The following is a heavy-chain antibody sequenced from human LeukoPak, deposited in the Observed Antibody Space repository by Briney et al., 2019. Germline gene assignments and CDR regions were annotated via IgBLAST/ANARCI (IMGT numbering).Heavy chain of an antibody. CDR3: ASGRQLGY. Sequence: GGSLRLSCAASGFTFSDYWMSWVRQAPGKGLEWVANIKEDGSEKYYVDSVKGRFTISRDNARNSLYLQMNSLRAEDTAVYYCASGRQLGYWGQGTPVTVSS. CDR2: IKEDGSEK. CDR1: GFTFSDYW. V-gene: IGHV3-7*01. J-gene: IGHJ4*02. D-gene: IGHD6-13*01.